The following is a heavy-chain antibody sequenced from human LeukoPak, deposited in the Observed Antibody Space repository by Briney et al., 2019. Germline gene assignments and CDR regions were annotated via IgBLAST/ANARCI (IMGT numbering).Heavy chain of an antibody. V-gene: IGHV4-39*01. D-gene: IGHD3-3*02. CDR3: ARHGDNSFSGVVGGDFDY. CDR2: IYYSGST. CDR1: GGSISSSSYY. J-gene: IGHJ4*02. Sequence: SETLSLTCTVSGGSISSSSYYWGWIRQPPGKGLEWIGSIYYSGSTYYNPSLKSRVTISVDTSKNQFSLKLSSVTAADTAVYYWARHGDNSFSGVVGGDFDYWGQGTLVTVSS.